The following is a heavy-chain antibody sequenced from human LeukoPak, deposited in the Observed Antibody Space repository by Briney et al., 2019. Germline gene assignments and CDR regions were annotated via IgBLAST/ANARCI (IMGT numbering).Heavy chain of an antibody. V-gene: IGHV4-61*02. Sequence: PSETLSLTCTVSGYSISSGSYYWSWIRQPAGKGLEWIGRIYTSGSTNYNPSLKSRVAISVDTSKNQFSLKLSSVTAADTAVYYCARETFETDYYYYYMDVWGKGTTVTISS. CDR3: ARETFETDYYYYYMDV. CDR1: GYSISSGSYY. CDR2: IYTSGST. J-gene: IGHJ6*03. D-gene: IGHD1-14*01.